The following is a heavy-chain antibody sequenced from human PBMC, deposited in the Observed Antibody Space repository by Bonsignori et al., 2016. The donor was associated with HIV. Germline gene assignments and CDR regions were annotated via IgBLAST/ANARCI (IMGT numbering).Heavy chain of an antibody. CDR2: IRYDGSNK. V-gene: IGHV3-30*02. J-gene: IGHJ3*02. D-gene: IGHD3-3*01. CDR3: AKAIFGVVTDAFDI. Sequence: VRQAPGKGLEWVAFIRYDGSNKYYADSVKGRFTISRDNSKNTLYLQMNSLRAEDTAVYYCAKAIFGVVTDAFDIWGQGTMVTVSS.